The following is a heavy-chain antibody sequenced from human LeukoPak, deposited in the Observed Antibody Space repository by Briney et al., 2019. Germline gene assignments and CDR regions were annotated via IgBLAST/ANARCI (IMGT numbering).Heavy chain of an antibody. D-gene: IGHD5-12*01. J-gene: IGHJ4*02. V-gene: IGHV4-39*01. CDR3: ARRMISGYESNY. Sequence: SETLSLTYTVSGGSISSSSYYWGWIRQPPGKGLEWIGSIYYSGSTYYNPSLKSRVTISVDTSKNQFSLKLSSVTAADTAVYYCARRMISGYESNYWGQGTLVTVSS. CDR1: GGSISSSSYY. CDR2: IYYSGST.